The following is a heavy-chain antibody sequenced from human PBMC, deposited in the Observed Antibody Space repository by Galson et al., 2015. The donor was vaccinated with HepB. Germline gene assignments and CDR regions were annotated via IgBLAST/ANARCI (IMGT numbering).Heavy chain of an antibody. Sequence: TFTSYAMHWVRQAPGQRLEWMGWINAGNGNTKYSQKCQGRVTITRDTSASTAYMELSSLRSEDTAVYYCARHGITMVRGIGQKFPYWYFDLWGRGTLVTVSS. CDR3: ARHGITMVRGIGQKFPYWYFDL. D-gene: IGHD3-10*01. CDR2: INAGNGNT. CDR1: TFTSYA. V-gene: IGHV1-3*01. J-gene: IGHJ2*01.